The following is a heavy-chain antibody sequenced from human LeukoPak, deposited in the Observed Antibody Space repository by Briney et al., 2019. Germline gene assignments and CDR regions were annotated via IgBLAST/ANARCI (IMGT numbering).Heavy chain of an antibody. D-gene: IGHD1-26*01. CDR3: AKSGGFFDT. CDR1: GFTFSNYW. V-gene: IGHV3-7*01. CDR2: INQDETEK. Sequence: GGSLRLSCAASGFTFSNYWMSWVRQAPGKGLEWVANINQDETEKFYVDSVVGRFTISRDNGKNVLYLQMNSLRAEDTAVYYCAKSGGFFDTWGQGTLVTVSS. J-gene: IGHJ5*02.